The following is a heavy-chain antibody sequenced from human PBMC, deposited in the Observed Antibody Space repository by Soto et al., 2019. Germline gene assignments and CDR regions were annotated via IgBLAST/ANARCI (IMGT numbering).Heavy chain of an antibody. Sequence: EVQLLESGGGLVQPGGSLRLSCAASGFTFSSYAMSWVRQAPGKGLEWVSSISGSGGSTYYADSVKGRFTISRDNSTNTLYLQMNSLRAEDTAVYYCAKDIGRSSPKSRMDVWGKGTTVTVSS. J-gene: IGHJ6*04. CDR1: GFTFSSYA. D-gene: IGHD2-15*01. V-gene: IGHV3-23*01. CDR2: ISGSGGST. CDR3: AKDIGRSSPKSRMDV.